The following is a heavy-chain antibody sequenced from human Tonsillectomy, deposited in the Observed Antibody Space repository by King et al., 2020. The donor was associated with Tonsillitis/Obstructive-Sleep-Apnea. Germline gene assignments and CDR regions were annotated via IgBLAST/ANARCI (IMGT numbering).Heavy chain of an antibody. Sequence: VQLVQSGAEVKKPGASVKVSCKASGYTFTDYYMHWVRQAPGQGLEWIGWINPNSGGTDSAQKFRGRVTMTRDTSISTAYMELSSLTTDDTAVYYCARGRRVYSSGSVDYWGQGSLVTVSS. D-gene: IGHD5-18*01. J-gene: IGHJ4*02. CDR1: GYTFTDYY. V-gene: IGHV1-2*02. CDR3: ARGRRVYSSGSVDY. CDR2: INPNSGGT.